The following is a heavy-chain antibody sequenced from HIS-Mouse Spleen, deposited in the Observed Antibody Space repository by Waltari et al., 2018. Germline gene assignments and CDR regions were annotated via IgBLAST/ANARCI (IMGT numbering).Heavy chain of an antibody. CDR2: IYYSGST. J-gene: IGHJ2*01. CDR3: AREIPYSSSWYDWYFDL. CDR1: GAPISGSNYY. V-gene: IGHV4-39*07. Sequence: QLQLQESGPGLVKPSETLSLPCTVSGAPISGSNYYWGWIRQPPGKGLEWIGSIYYSGSTYYNPSLKSRVTISVDTSKNQFSLKLSSVTAADTAVYYCAREIPYSSSWYDWYFDLWGRGTLVTVSS. D-gene: IGHD6-13*01.